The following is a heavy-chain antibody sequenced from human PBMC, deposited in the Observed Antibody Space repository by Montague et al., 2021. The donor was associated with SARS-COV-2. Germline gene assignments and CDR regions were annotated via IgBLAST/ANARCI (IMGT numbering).Heavy chain of an antibody. J-gene: IGHJ6*02. Sequence: TLSLTCTASGASISSGGYYWSWIRQHPGKGLEWIGYIYYSGSTYYNPSLKSRVTISVDTSKNQFSLRLSSVTAADTAVYYCAREPRVGQLLSIYYYGMDVWGQGTTVTVSS. D-gene: IGHD2-2*01. V-gene: IGHV4-31*03. CDR2: IYYSGST. CDR3: AREPRVGQLLSIYYYGMDV. CDR1: GASISSGGYY.